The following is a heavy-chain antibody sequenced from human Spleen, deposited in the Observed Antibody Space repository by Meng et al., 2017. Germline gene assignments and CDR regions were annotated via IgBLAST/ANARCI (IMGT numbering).Heavy chain of an antibody. CDR1: SGPIRRHY. V-gene: IGHV4-59*11. CDR3: ASGSGSGWYYFDN. Sequence: HESGPGLLKPLHTLSLLCTVSSGPIRRHYWSWIRQPPVKGLEWIGYLFSSGRPNYSPSLKSRVTISIDTSKNQFSLRLSSVTPADTAMYYCASGSGSGWYYFDNWGQGTLVTVSS. J-gene: IGHJ4*02. D-gene: IGHD6-19*01. CDR2: LFSSGRP.